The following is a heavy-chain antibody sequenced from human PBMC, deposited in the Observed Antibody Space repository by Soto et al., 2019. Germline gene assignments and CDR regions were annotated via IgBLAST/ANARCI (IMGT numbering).Heavy chain of an antibody. D-gene: IGHD3-22*01. CDR2: IAYDGSNK. Sequence: QVQLVESGGGGVQPGRSLRLSCAASGFTFSSYGMHWVRQAPGKGLEWVAVIAYDGSNKYYADSVKGRFTISRDNSKNTLHLQMNSLRAEDTAVYYCAKGAHYYDSSGASGYWGQGTLVTVSS. V-gene: IGHV3-30*18. CDR1: GFTFSSYG. CDR3: AKGAHYYDSSGASGY. J-gene: IGHJ4*02.